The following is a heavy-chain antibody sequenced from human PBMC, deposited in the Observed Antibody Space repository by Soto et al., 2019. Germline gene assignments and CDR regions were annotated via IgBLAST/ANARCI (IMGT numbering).Heavy chain of an antibody. CDR1: GFTFSSYA. D-gene: IGHD3-10*01. J-gene: IGHJ4*02. V-gene: IGHV3-23*01. CDR2: ISGSGGST. CDR3: AKDGNYGSGSYYFDY. Sequence: GESLKISCAASGFTFSSYAMSWVRQAPGKGLEWVSAISGSGGSTYYADSVKGRFTISRDNSKNTLYLQMNSLRAEDTAVYYCAKDGNYGSGSYYFDYWGQGTLVTVSS.